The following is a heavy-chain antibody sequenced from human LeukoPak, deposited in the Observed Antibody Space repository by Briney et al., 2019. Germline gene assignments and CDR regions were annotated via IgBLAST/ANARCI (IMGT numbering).Heavy chain of an antibody. CDR3: AKDRGTAVAGTNWFDP. J-gene: IGHJ5*02. CDR2: ISYDGTNK. V-gene: IGHV3-30*18. Sequence: GRSLRLSCAASGFTFSNYGMHWVRQAPGKGLEWVALISYDGTNKFYADSVKGRFTISRDNSKNTLSLQMNSLRAEDTAVYYCAKDRGTAVAGTNWFDPWGQGTLATVSS. CDR1: GFTFSNYG. D-gene: IGHD6-19*01.